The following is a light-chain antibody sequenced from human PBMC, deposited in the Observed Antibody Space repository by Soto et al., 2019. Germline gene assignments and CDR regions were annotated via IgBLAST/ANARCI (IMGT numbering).Light chain of an antibody. CDR2: EVS. V-gene: IGLV2-14*01. CDR3: SSFTSSSTLYV. CDR1: SSDIGGYNY. J-gene: IGLJ1*01. Sequence: QSVLTQPASVSGSPGQSITISCAGTSSDIGGYNYVSCYQQHPGKAPQVIIYEVSNRPSGVSNRFSGSKSGNTASLTISGLQAEDEADYYCSSFTSSSTLYVFGSGTKVTVL.